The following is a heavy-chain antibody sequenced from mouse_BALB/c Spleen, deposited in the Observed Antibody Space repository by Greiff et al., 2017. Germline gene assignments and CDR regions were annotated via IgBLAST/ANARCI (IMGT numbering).Heavy chain of an antibody. CDR2: IDPSDSET. V-gene: IGHV1S127*01. J-gene: IGHJ3*01. D-gene: IGHD1-1*01. CDR3: ARSYGSSYRFAY. CDR1: GYSFTSYW. Sequence: QVQLQQSGPQLVRPGASVKISCKASGYSFTSYWMHWVKQRPGQGLEWIGMIDPSDSETRLTQKFKDKATLTVYKTSSTAYMQISSPTSEDSAVYYCARSYGSSYRFAYWGQGTLVTVSA.